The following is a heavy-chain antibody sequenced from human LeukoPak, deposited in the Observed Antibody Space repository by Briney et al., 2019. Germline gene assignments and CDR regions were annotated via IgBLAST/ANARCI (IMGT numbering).Heavy chain of an antibody. CDR2: IYYSGST. J-gene: IGHJ4*02. CDR1: GGSISSYY. Sequence: SETLSLTCTVSGGSISSYYWSWIRQPPGKGLEWIGYIYYSGSTNYNPSLKSRVTISVDTPKNQFSLKLSSVTAADTAVYHCARAEYYFDYWGQGTLVTVSS. V-gene: IGHV4-59*01. CDR3: ARAEYYFDY.